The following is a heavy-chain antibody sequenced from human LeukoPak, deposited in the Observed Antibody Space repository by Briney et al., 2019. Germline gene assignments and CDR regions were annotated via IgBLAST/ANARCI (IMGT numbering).Heavy chain of an antibody. CDR2: IKQDGSEK. CDR3: ARVRAYCSSTSCYALYYYYYYMDV. V-gene: IGHV3-7*01. J-gene: IGHJ6*03. CDR1: GFTFSSYW. D-gene: IGHD2-2*01. Sequence: GGSLRLSCAASGFTFSSYWMSWVRQAPGKGLEWVANIKQDGSEKYYVDSVKGRFTISRDNAKNSLYLQMNSLRAEDTAVYYCARVRAYCSSTSCYALYYYYYYMDVWGKGTTVTISS.